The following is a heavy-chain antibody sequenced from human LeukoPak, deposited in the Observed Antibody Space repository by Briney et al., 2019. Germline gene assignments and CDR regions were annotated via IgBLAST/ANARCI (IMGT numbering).Heavy chain of an antibody. V-gene: IGHV4-39*01. J-gene: IGHJ4*02. CDR3: ATDSSSLDRSNDY. CDR2: IYYSGST. CDR1: GGSISSSSYH. D-gene: IGHD6-13*01. Sequence: SSETLSLTCTVSGGSISSSSYHWGWIRQPPGKGLEWIGSIYYSGSTYYNPSLKSRVTISVDTSKNQFSLKLRSVTAADTAVYYCATDSSSLDRSNDYWGQGTLVTVSS.